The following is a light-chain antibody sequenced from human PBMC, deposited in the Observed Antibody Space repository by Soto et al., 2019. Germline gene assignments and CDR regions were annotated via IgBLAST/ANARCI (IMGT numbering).Light chain of an antibody. CDR2: TAS. Sequence: DIQMTQSPSTLSASVGDRVTITCRASQGISTYLAWYQQRPGKAPKLLIHTASTLQSGVPSRFSGSGSGTEFTLTINSLQPEDFATYYCQQRNTNPPNFGGRTKVDIK. CDR3: QQRNTNPPN. CDR1: QGISTY. V-gene: IGKV1-9*01. J-gene: IGKJ4*01.